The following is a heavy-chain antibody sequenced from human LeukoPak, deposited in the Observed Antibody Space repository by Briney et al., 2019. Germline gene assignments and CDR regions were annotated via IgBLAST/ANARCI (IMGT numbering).Heavy chain of an antibody. J-gene: IGHJ4*02. D-gene: IGHD3-3*01. CDR2: IYYSGSA. V-gene: IGHV4-31*03. Sequence: SQTLSLTCTVSGGSISSGGYYWRSIRQHLGKGLEWIGYIYYSGSAYYNPSLKSRVTISVDTSKNQFSLKLSSVTAADTAVYYCARARDLTIFGVVNPGTLDYWGQGTLVTVSS. CDR1: GGSISSGGYY. CDR3: ARARDLTIFGVVNPGTLDY.